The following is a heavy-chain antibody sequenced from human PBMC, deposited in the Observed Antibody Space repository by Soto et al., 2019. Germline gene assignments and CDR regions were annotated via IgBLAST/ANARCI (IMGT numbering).Heavy chain of an antibody. J-gene: IGHJ4*02. CDR3: ARGRVTRSLSPNSSGGRLDY. D-gene: IGHD6-19*01. CDR1: GDSVSNNSAA. Sequence: PSQTLSLTCAISGDSVSNNSAAWIWIRQSPSRGLEWLGTTYYRSKWYNEYALSLKSRITINPDSSKNQFSLQLNSVTPDDTAVYYCARGRVTRSLSPNSSGGRLDYWGQGTLVTVSS. V-gene: IGHV6-1*01. CDR2: TYYRSKWYN.